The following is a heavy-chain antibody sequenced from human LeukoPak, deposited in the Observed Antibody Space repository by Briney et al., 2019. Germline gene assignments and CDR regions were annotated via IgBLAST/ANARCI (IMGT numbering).Heavy chain of an antibody. CDR3: ARANPHSFYFDY. J-gene: IGHJ4*02. CDR1: GFTFGDYA. CDR2: ISWNSGSI. V-gene: IGHV3-9*01. D-gene: IGHD2-21*01. Sequence: GRSLRLSCAASGFTFGDYAMHWVRQAPGKGLEWVSGISWNSGSIGYADSVKGRFTISRDNSKNTLYLQMNSLRTEDTAVYYCARANPHSFYFDYWGQGTLVTVSS.